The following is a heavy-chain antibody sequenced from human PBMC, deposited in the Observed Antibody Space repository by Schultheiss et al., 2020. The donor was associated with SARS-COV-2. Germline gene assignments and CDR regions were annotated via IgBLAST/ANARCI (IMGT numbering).Heavy chain of an antibody. D-gene: IGHD3-3*01. CDR3: AKDTDFWSGLDY. V-gene: IGHV3-43D*04. CDR1: GFTFDDYA. CDR2: ISWDGGST. Sequence: GGSLRLSCAASGFTFDDYAMHWVRQAPGKGLEWVSLISWDGGSTYYADSVKGRFTISRDNRKNSLYLQMNSLRTEDTALYYCAKDTDFWSGLDYWGQGTLVTVSS. J-gene: IGHJ4*02.